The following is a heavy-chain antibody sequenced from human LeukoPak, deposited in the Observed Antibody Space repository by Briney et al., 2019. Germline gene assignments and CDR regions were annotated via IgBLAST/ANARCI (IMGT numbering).Heavy chain of an antibody. D-gene: IGHD3-10*01. CDR2: ISSSSSYI. Sequence: GGSLRLSCAASGFTFSSYAMSWVRQAPGKGLEWVSSISSSSSYIYYADSVKGRFTISRDNAKNSLYLQMNSLRVDDTALYYCAKSLGGDYGSGSYYVVFDSWGQGTLVTVSS. CDR3: AKSLGGDYGSGSYYVVFDS. V-gene: IGHV3-21*04. J-gene: IGHJ4*02. CDR1: GFTFSSYA.